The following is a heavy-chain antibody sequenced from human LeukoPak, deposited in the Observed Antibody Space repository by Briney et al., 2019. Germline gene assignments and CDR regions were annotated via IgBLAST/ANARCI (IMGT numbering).Heavy chain of an antibody. CDR1: GVSICSGHL. V-gene: IGHV4-4*02. Sequence: PSETLSLTCAVSGVSICSGHLWSWVGQSPGKGPEWIGGIYHTGNTKYNPSLKRQITILVDKSKNQFSLELTPVTAADTAVYYCASEHEYGDYINWGQGTLVTVSS. CDR3: ASEHEYGDYIN. J-gene: IGHJ4*02. CDR2: IYHTGNT. D-gene: IGHD4-17*01.